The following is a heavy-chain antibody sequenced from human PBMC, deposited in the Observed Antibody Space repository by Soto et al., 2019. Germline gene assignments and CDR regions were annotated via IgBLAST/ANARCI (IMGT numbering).Heavy chain of an antibody. J-gene: IGHJ3*02. CDR2: IWYDGSNK. D-gene: IGHD3-10*01. CDR3: ARGQGFGEPKNAFDI. Sequence: QVQLVESGGGVVQPGRSLRLSCAASGFTFGSYGMHWVRQAPGKGLEWVAVIWYDGSNKYYADSVKGRFTISRDNSKNTLYLQMNSLRAEDTAVYYCARGQGFGEPKNAFDIWGQGTMVTVSS. CDR1: GFTFGSYG. V-gene: IGHV3-33*01.